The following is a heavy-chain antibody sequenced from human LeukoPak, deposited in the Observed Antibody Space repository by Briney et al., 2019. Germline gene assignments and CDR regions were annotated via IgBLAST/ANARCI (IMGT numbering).Heavy chain of an antibody. Sequence: GGSLRLSCTASGFTLGGHDMHWFRQATGDGLEWVAAVSAGHHAFYAGSVKGRFTVSREDAKNSLYLQMNSLRAGDTAAYYCVREARGYHYTYFDYWGQGSLVTVSS. J-gene: IGHJ4*02. CDR2: VSAGHHA. CDR1: GFTLGGHD. D-gene: IGHD5-18*01. CDR3: VREARGYHYTYFDY. V-gene: IGHV3-13*01.